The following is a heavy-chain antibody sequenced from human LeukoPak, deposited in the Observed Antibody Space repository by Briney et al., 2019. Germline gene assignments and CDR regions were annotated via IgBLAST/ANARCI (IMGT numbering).Heavy chain of an antibody. V-gene: IGHV4-59*01. D-gene: IGHD6-19*01. CDR3: ARETMLAGFASGLGFNY. CDR1: GASISRWY. Sequence: SETLSLTCTVSGASISRWYWSWIRQPPGKGLEWIGYIHGNGNTNYNPSLKRRVSMSLDTSRNQFSLNLTSVTAADTATYYCARETMLAGFASGLGFNYWGQGLLVIVSS. CDR2: IHGNGNT. J-gene: IGHJ4*02.